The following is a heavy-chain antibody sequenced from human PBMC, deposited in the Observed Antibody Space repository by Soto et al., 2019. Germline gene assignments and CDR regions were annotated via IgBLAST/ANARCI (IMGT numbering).Heavy chain of an antibody. CDR3: ARGGVGSTSGWFDP. CDR1: GYIFTSYG. CDR2: ITAYNGNT. V-gene: IGHV1-18*01. Sequence: QVQLVQSGAEVKKPGASVKVSCKASGYIFTSYGISWVRQAPGQGLEWMGWITAYNGNTNYAQSLQGSVTMTADTSTTTAYMELRSLRSDDTAVYYYARGGVGSTSGWFDPWGQGTLVTVSS. D-gene: IGHD1-26*01. J-gene: IGHJ5*02.